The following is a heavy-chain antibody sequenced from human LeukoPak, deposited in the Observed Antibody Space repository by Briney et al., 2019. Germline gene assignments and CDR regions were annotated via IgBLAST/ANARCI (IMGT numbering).Heavy chain of an antibody. J-gene: IGHJ4*02. CDR1: GFTFSTYG. D-gene: IGHD4-17*01. V-gene: IGHV3-23*01. CDR2: VSSGGDET. CDR3: AKETVTYRGYFDY. Sequence: GGSLRLSCAASGFTFSTYGMSWVRQAPGKGLEWVSGVSSGGDETYYADSVKGRFTISRDNSKNTLYLQMHSLIADDTAVYYCAKETVTYRGYFDYWGQGALVTVSS.